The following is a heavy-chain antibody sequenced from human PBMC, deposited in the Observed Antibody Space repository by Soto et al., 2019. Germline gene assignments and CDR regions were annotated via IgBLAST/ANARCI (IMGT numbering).Heavy chain of an antibody. CDR2: IIPILGIA. Sequence: QVQLVQSGAEVKKPGSSVKVSCKASGGTFSSYTISWVRQAPGQGLEWMGRIIPILGIANYAQKFQGRVTITADKSTSTAYMGLSSLRSEDTAGDFCARTPLLYGDFGATRARAPPGYWGQGNL. D-gene: IGHD4-17*01. CDR1: GGTFSSYT. CDR3: ARTPLLYGDFGATRARAPPGY. J-gene: IGHJ4*02. V-gene: IGHV1-69*02.